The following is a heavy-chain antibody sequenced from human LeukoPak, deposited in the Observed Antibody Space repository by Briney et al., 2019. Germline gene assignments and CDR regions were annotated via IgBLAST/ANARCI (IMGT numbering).Heavy chain of an antibody. D-gene: IGHD2-2*01. CDR3: AKGSSGYGSSTSCYSLDL. J-gene: IGHJ2*01. V-gene: IGHV3-23*01. Sequence: GGSLRLSCAASGFTFSSYAMSWVRQAPGKGLEWVSAISGSGGSTYYADSVKGRFTISRDNSKNTLYLQMNSLRAEDTAVYYCAKGSSGYGSSTSCYSLDLWGRGTLVTVSS. CDR1: GFTFSSYA. CDR2: ISGSGGST.